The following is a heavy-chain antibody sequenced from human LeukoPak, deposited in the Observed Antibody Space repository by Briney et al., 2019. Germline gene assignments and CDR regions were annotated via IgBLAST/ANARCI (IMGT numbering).Heavy chain of an antibody. CDR1: GFTFSDYY. Sequence: GGSLRLSCAASGFTFSDYYMSWIRQAPGKGLEWVSYIGSSGRTIYYADSVRGRFTISRDNAKNSLYLQMNSLRAEDTAVYYCARDGKAVAVAFDIWGQGTMVTVSS. CDR2: IGSSGRTI. D-gene: IGHD6-19*01. V-gene: IGHV3-11*04. CDR3: ARDGKAVAVAFDI. J-gene: IGHJ3*02.